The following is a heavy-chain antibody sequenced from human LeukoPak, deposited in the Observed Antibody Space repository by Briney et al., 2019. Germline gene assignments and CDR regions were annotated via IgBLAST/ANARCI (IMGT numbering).Heavy chain of an antibody. CDR2: IIPILGIA. CDR3: ARGGIAAAGDY. V-gene: IGHV1-69*04. J-gene: IGHJ4*02. CDR1: GGTFSSYA. Sequence: SVKVSCKASGGTFSSYAISWVRQAPGQGLEWTGRIIPILGIANYAQKFQGRVTITADKSTSTAYMELSSLRSEDTAVYYCARGGIAAAGDYWGQGTLVTVSS. D-gene: IGHD6-13*01.